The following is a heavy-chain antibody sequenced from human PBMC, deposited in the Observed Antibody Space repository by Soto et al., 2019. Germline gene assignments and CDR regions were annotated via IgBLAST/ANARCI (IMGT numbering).Heavy chain of an antibody. CDR3: ARGLIDSGDYIYYYYGMDV. CDR2: MNPNSGNT. CDR1: GYTFTSYD. V-gene: IGHV1-8*01. D-gene: IGHD4-17*01. J-gene: IGHJ6*02. Sequence: QVQLVQSGAEVKKPGASVKVSCKASGYTFTSYDINWVRQATGQGLEWMGWMNPNSGNTGYAQKFQGRVTMTRNTSISTAYMGLSSLRSEDTAVYYCARGLIDSGDYIYYYYGMDVWGQGTTVTVSS.